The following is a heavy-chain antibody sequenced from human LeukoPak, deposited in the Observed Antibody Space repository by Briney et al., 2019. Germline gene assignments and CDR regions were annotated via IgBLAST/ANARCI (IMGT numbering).Heavy chain of an antibody. CDR2: INTAGSGT. Sequence: GGYLRLSCAASGFTFSSYGMHWVRQAPGQGLVGVSSINTAGSGTTYADSVKGRFTFSRDNAKNTRFLQMNRLRPEDTAVYYCARGEFGSACPNIDYWGQGTMVTVSS. V-gene: IGHV3-74*01. D-gene: IGHD6-19*01. CDR3: ARGEFGSACPNIDY. J-gene: IGHJ4*02. CDR1: GFTFSSYG.